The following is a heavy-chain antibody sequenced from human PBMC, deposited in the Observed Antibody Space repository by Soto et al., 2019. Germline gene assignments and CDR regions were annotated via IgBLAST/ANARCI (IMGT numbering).Heavy chain of an antibody. CDR2: ISSSSSYI. V-gene: IGHV3-21*01. CDR1: GFTFSSYS. CDR3: ARDLWQYSSGWYY. D-gene: IGHD6-19*01. J-gene: IGHJ4*02. Sequence: GGSLRLSCAASGFTFSSYSMNWVRQAPGKGLEWVSSISSSSSYIYYADSVKGRFTISRDNAKNSLYLQMNSLRAEDTAVYYCARDLWQYSSGWYYWGQGTLVTVSS.